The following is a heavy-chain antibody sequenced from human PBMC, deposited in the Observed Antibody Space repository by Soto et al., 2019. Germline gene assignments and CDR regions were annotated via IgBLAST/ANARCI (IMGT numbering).Heavy chain of an antibody. CDR1: GYTFTSYG. Sequence: ASVKVSCKASGYTFTSYGISWVRQVPGQGLEWMGWISAYNGNTNYAQKLQGRATMTTDTSTSTAYMELRSLRSDDTAVYYCARSTITMIVVVITPLDYWGQGTLVTVSS. D-gene: IGHD3-22*01. CDR3: ARSTITMIVVVITPLDY. V-gene: IGHV1-18*01. J-gene: IGHJ4*02. CDR2: ISAYNGNT.